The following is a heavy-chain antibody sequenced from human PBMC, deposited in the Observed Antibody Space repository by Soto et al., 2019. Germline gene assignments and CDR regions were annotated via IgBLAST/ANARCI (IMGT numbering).Heavy chain of an antibody. CDR2: IYYSGST. Sequence: SGTLSLTCTACSDSINISYCSWIRQPPGKGLEWIGYIYYSGSTNYNPSLKSRVTISVDTSKNQFSLKLSSVTAADTSVYYCARLRPRPVKATRLSGRYCRSTSCHPTFGAFDIWGQGTMVTV. CDR1: SDSINISY. CDR3: ARLRPRPVKATRLSGRYCRSTSCHPTFGAFDI. J-gene: IGHJ3*02. D-gene: IGHD2-2*01. V-gene: IGHV4-59*08.